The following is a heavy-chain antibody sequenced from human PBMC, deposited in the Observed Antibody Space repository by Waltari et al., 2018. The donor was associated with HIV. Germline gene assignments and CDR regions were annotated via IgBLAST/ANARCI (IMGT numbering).Heavy chain of an antibody. V-gene: IGHV3-74*01. D-gene: IGHD1-26*01. J-gene: IGHJ4*02. CDR2: INSDGSST. CDR3: ARAGRDGKLPPDY. CDR1: GFTFSSYW. Sequence: EVQLVESGGGSVQPGGSLRLSCAASGFTFSSYWMHWVRQAPGKGLGCVSRINSDGSSTSDADSVKGRFTISRDNAKNTVYLQMSSLRAEDTAVYYCARAGRDGKLPPDYWGQGTLVTVSS.